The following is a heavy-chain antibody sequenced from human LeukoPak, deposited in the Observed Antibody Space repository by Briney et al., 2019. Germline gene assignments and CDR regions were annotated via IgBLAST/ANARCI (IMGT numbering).Heavy chain of an antibody. Sequence: GGSLRLSCAASAFTFSSYAMSWVRQAPGKGLEWVSGVSGSGGSSYYADSVKGRFTISRDNSKNTLYLQLNSLRVEDTAEYYCAKTLRESSGREYFDLWGRGTLVTVSS. CDR2: VSGSGGSS. J-gene: IGHJ2*01. CDR3: AKTLRESSGREYFDL. V-gene: IGHV3-23*01. CDR1: AFTFSSYA. D-gene: IGHD6-19*01.